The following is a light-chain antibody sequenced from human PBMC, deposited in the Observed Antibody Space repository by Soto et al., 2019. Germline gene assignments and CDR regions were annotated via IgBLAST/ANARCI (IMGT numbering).Light chain of an antibody. J-gene: IGLJ2*01. CDR3: QAWGAGIHV. V-gene: IGLV4-69*01. CDR2: LNSDGSH. Sequence: QLVLTQSPSASASLGASVKLTCTLSSGHNNHAIAWHQQQPEKGPRYLMKLNSDGSHNKGDGIPDRFSGSSSGAERYLTIASLQSEDEADYYCQAWGAGIHVFGGGTKLTVL. CDR1: SGHNNHA.